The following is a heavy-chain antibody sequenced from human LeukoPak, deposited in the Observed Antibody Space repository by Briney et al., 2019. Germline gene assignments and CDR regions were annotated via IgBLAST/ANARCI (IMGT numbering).Heavy chain of an antibody. Sequence: SETLSLTCSVDTVNHYHWNWVRQSAGTGLEWIGRVHTTSGNTFANPSLWGRVTVSIDTTKNEFLLQLTSMTAADTAVYHCARELRNIGEYYFDYWGQGVPVTVSS. CDR1: TVNHYH. CDR3: ARELRNIGEYYFDY. CDR2: VHTTSGNT. J-gene: IGHJ4*02. V-gene: IGHV4-4*07. D-gene: IGHD1-14*01.